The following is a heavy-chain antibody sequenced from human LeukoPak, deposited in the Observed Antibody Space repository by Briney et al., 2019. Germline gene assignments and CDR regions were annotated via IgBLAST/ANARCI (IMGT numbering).Heavy chain of an antibody. CDR1: GYTLTGLS. J-gene: IGHJ4*02. CDR2: FGPEDDET. Sequence: ASVKVSCKVSGYTLTGLSMHWVRQAPGRGLEWMGGFGPEDDETIYAQIFQGRVTMTEDTSTDTAYMELSSLRSEDTAVYYCATGSVAPYFFDYWGQGTLVTVSS. D-gene: IGHD1-26*01. CDR3: ATGSVAPYFFDY. V-gene: IGHV1-24*01.